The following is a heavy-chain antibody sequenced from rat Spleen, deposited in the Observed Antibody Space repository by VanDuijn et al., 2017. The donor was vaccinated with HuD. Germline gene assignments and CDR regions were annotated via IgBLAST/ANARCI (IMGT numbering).Heavy chain of an antibody. CDR1: GFTFSNYG. Sequence: EVQLVESDGGLVQPGRSLKLSCAASGFTFSNYGMAWVRQAPTKGLEWVATISSDGRRNYYRDSVKGRFTISRDNAKSSLYLQMDSLRSEDTATYYCAKVHNNYYNWFAYWGQGTLVTVSS. V-gene: IGHV5-29*01. D-gene: IGHD1-10*01. CDR3: AKVHNNYYNWFAY. CDR2: ISSDGRRN. J-gene: IGHJ3*01.